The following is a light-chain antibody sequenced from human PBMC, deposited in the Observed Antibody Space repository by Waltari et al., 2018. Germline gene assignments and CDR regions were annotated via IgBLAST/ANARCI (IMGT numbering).Light chain of an antibody. J-gene: IGLJ2*01. V-gene: IGLV2-8*01. Sequence: QSALTQPPSASGSPGQSVTIPCPGTRGDGGGYNYVSWYQQHPRKAPKLMIYEVSKRPSGVPDRFSGSKSGNTASLTVSGLQAEDEADYYCSSYAGSNNFGVFGGGTKLTVL. CDR1: RGDGGGYNY. CDR3: SSYAGSNNFGV. CDR2: EVS.